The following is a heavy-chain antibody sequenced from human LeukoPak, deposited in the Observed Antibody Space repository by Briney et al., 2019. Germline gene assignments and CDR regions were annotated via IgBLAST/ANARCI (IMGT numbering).Heavy chain of an antibody. CDR1: GGSISSSNW. J-gene: IGHJ5*02. Sequence: PSETLSLTCAVSGGSISSSNWWSWVRQPPGKGLEWIGEIYHSGSTNYNPSLKSRVTISVDTSKNQFSLKLSSVTAADTAVYYCARVLLWFGESRGGNWFDPWGQGTLVTVSS. CDR2: IYHSGST. V-gene: IGHV4-4*02. D-gene: IGHD3-10*01. CDR3: ARVLLWFGESRGGNWFDP.